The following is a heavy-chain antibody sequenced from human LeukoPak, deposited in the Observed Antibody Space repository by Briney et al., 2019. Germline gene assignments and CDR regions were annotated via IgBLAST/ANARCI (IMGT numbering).Heavy chain of an antibody. Sequence: GRSLRLSCAGSGFTFKNYGMHWVRQAPGKGLEWVAVISYDGSNNYYADSVKGRFTISRDNSKNTLYLQMNSLRAEDTAVYYCAVAVDYWGQGTLVTVSS. V-gene: IGHV3-30*03. D-gene: IGHD2-15*01. CDR2: ISYDGSNN. CDR3: AVAVDY. CDR1: GFTFKNYG. J-gene: IGHJ4*02.